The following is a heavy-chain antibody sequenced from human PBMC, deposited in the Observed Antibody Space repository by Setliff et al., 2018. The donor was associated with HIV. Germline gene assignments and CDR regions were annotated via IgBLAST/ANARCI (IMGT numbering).Heavy chain of an antibody. D-gene: IGHD6-13*01. CDR2: INHSGST. V-gene: IGHV4-34*01. J-gene: IGHJ6*02. CDR3: ARSGLYRGYSSRRYYYYGMDV. CDR1: GGSFSGYY. Sequence: PSETLSLTCAVYGGSFSGYYWSWIRQPPGKGLEWIGEINHSGSTNYNPSLKSRVTISVDTSKNQFSLKLSSVTAADTAVYYCARSGLYRGYSSRRYYYYGMDVWGQGTTVTVSS.